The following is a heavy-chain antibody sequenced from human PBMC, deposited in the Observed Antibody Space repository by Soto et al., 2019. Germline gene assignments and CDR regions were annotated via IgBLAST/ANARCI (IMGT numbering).Heavy chain of an antibody. Sequence: QVQLVQSGAEVKKPGASVKVSCKASGYTFTSYYMHWVRQAPGQGLEWMGIINPSGGGTINAQKFQGRVTMTRDTSTRTVYMELSSLGSEDTAVYYCARRLSRAGSSPFDYWGQGTLVTVSS. CDR1: GYTFTSYY. CDR2: INPSGGGT. CDR3: ARRLSRAGSSPFDY. J-gene: IGHJ4*02. V-gene: IGHV1-46*03. D-gene: IGHD6-6*01.